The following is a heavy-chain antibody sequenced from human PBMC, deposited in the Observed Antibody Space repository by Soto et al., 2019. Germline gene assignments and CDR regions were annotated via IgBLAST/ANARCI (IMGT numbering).Heavy chain of an antibody. Sequence: SETLSLTCTVSGGSISGGVHSWSWIRQPPVNGLEWIGNIFDSGSTYYNPSLKSRLTISVDTSKNQFSLRLSSVTAADTAVYYCAREIMPLTNDWYFDLWGRGTLVTVSS. CDR3: AREIMPLTNDWYFDL. V-gene: IGHV4-30-4*01. CDR2: IFDSGST. J-gene: IGHJ2*01. CDR1: GGSISGGVHS. D-gene: IGHD2-8*01.